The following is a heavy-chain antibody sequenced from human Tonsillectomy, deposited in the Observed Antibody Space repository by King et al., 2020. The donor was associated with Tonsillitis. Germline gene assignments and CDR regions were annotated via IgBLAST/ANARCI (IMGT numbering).Heavy chain of an antibody. CDR2: ISPDGRST. J-gene: IGHJ4*02. CDR1: GFTFSSYW. V-gene: IGHV3-74*01. Sequence: VQLVESGGGLVQPGGSLRLSCAASGFTFSSYWMHWVRQAPGRGLVWVSRISPDGRSTAYADSVKGRFTISRDNAENTLYLKMNSLRAEDTALYYCARGTSTWNGIDYWGQGTLVTVSS. D-gene: IGHD1-1*01. CDR3: ARGTSTWNGIDY.